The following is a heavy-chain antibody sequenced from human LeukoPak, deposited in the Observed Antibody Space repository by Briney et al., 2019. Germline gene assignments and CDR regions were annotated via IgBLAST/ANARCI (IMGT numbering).Heavy chain of an antibody. CDR3: ARGPYCTNGVCYKGFDY. J-gene: IGHJ4*02. CDR1: GGSFSGYY. CDR2: INHSGST. D-gene: IGHD2-8*01. V-gene: IGHV4-34*01. Sequence: PSETLSLTCAVYGGSFSGYYWSWIRQPPGKGLEWIGEINHSGSTNYNPSLKSRVTISVDTSKNQFSLKLSSVTAEDPAVYYCARGPYCTNGVCYKGFDYWGQGTLVTVSS.